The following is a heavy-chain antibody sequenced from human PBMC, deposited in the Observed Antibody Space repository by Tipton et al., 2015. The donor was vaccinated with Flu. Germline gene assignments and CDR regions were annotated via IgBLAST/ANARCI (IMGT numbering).Heavy chain of an antibody. CDR1: GGSISSSSYY. V-gene: IGHV4-39*07. D-gene: IGHD3-3*01. CDR2: IYYSGST. Sequence: TLSLTCTVSGGSISSSSYYWGWIRQPPGKGPEWIGSIYYSGSTYYNPSLKSRVTISVDTSKNQFSLKLSSVTAADTAVYYCARDRDYYDFWSGYYREHWFDPWGQGTLVTVSS. CDR3: ARDRDYYDFWSGYYREHWFDP. J-gene: IGHJ5*02.